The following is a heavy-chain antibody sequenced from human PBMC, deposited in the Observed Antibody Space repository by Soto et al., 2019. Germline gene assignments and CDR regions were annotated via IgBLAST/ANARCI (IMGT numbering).Heavy chain of an antibody. CDR3: ARGTRVFDL. Sequence: QVQLVQSGAEVKKPGASVKVSCEASGYTFTSYDLNWVRQATGQGLEWMGWMNPKSGNTGYAQKFKGRITMIRNTSISTAYMELSSLRSEDTAVYYCARGTRVFDLWGRGTSLTV. J-gene: IGHJ2*01. CDR2: MNPKSGNT. V-gene: IGHV1-8*01. CDR1: GYTFTSYD.